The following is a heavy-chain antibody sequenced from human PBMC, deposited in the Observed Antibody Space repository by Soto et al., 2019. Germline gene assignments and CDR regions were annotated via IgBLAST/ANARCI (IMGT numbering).Heavy chain of an antibody. CDR2: ISYDGSNK. J-gene: IGHJ4*02. CDR1: GFTFSSYA. V-gene: IGHV3-30-3*01. CDR3: AREPSPYGDYVADY. Sequence: GGSLRLSCAASGFTFSSYAMHWVRQAPGKGLEWVAVISYDGSNKYYADSVKGRFTISRDNSKNTLYLQMNSLRAEDTAVYYCAREPSPYGDYVADYWGQGTLVTVS. D-gene: IGHD4-17*01.